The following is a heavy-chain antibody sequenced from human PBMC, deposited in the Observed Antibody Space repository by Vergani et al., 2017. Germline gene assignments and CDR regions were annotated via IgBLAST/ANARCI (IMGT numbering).Heavy chain of an antibody. D-gene: IGHD3-22*01. CDR3: ARAKAEYYYDSSSYTLDY. CDR1: GGTFSTYT. CDR2: TIPILGIA. Sequence: QVPLVQSGAEVKKPGSSVKVSCKASGGTFSTYTISWVRQAPGQGLEWMGRTIPILGIANYAQKFQGRVTFIADKSTRTAYMELSSLRTEATAVYYCARAKAEYYYDSSSYTLDYWSQGTLVTVSS. V-gene: IGHV1-69*02. J-gene: IGHJ4*02.